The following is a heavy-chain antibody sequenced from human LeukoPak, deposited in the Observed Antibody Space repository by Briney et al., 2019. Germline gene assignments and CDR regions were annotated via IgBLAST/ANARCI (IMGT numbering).Heavy chain of an antibody. D-gene: IGHD6-13*01. Sequence: SETLSLTCAVYGGSFSGYYWSWIRQPPRKGLEWIGEINHSGSTNYNPSLKSRVTISVDTSKNQFSLKLSSVTAADTAVYYCAIPTGIADHLDVWGKGTTVTVSS. CDR3: AIPTGIADHLDV. J-gene: IGHJ6*04. V-gene: IGHV4-34*01. CDR2: INHSGST. CDR1: GGSFSGYY.